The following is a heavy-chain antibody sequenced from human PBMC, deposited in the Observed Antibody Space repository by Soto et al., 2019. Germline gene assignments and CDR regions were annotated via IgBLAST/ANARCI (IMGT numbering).Heavy chain of an antibody. D-gene: IGHD1-1*01. V-gene: IGHV4-34*01. CDR2: MSHSGGT. CDR3: ACVERGTATTVVDAFDI. Sequence: QVQLQQWGAGLLKPSETLSLTRAVYGGFVSSGSYYWSWIRQPPGKGLEWIGEMSHSGGTHFNPSLKSRVTISVDTSKNQFSLKMSSVTAADTALYYCACVERGTATTVVDAFDIWGPGTMVTVSS. CDR1: GGFVSSGSYY. J-gene: IGHJ3*02.